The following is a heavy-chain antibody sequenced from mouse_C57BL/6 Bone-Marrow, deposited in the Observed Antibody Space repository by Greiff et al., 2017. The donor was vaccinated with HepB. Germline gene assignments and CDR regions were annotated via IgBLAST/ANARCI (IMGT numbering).Heavy chain of an antibody. CDR2: ISYDGSN. CDR3: ARGGTTDYAMDY. D-gene: IGHD1-1*01. V-gene: IGHV3-6*01. CDR1: GYSITSGYY. Sequence: EVQRVESGPGLVKPSQSLSLTCSVTGYSITSGYYWNWIRQFPGNKLEWMGYISYDGSNNYNPSLKNRISITRDTSKNQFFLKLNSVTTEDTATYYCARGGTTDYAMDYWGQGTSVTVSS. J-gene: IGHJ4*01.